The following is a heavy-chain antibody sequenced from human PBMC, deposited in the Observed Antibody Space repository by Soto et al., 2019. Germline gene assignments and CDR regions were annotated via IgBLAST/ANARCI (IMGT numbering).Heavy chain of an antibody. J-gene: IGHJ5*02. CDR1: GGSIISGNHY. CDR3: ARLSITSNGGWFDP. V-gene: IGHV4-31*03. D-gene: IGHD1-20*01. CDR2: ISYSGTT. Sequence: QVQLQESGPGLVKPSQTLSLTCTVSGGSIISGNHYWNWIRQHPGKGLEWIGYISYSGTTSYNPSLKSRVNISVDTSKNQFSLKLNSVTAADTAVYYCARLSITSNGGWFDPWGQGTLVTVSS.